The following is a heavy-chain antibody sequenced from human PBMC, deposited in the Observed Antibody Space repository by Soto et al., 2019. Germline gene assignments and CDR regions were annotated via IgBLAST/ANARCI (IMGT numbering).Heavy chain of an antibody. CDR1: GGTFSIYG. J-gene: IGHJ5*02. CDR2: IIPIFGTP. V-gene: IGHV1-69*12. Sequence: QVQLVQSGAEVKKPGSSVKVSCKASGGTFSIYGISWVRQAPGQGLEWMGGIIPIFGTPNYAQKFQGRVTIMADESTSTAYVELSSLRSADTAVYYCARDGWREPACISTSCYYNWFDPWGQGTLVTVSS. CDR3: ARDGWREPACISTSCYYNWFDP. D-gene: IGHD2-2*01.